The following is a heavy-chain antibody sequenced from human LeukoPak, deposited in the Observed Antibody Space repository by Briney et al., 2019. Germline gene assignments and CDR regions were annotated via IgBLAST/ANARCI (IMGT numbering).Heavy chain of an antibody. CDR1: GFTISSHW. D-gene: IGHD2/OR15-2a*01. Sequence: GGSLRLSCAASGFTISSHWMSWVRQAPGKGLEWLSYIKSSDTSTFYADSVKGRFTVSRDNAKNSLYLQMNSLRAEDTAVYYCARRGNMSSHAFDIWGQGTVVTVSS. CDR2: IKSSDTST. J-gene: IGHJ3*02. V-gene: IGHV3-48*04. CDR3: ARRGNMSSHAFDI.